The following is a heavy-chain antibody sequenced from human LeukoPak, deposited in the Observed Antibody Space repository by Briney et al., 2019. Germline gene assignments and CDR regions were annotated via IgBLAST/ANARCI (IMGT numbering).Heavy chain of an antibody. D-gene: IGHD5-12*01. Sequence: ASVKVSCKASGYTFTSYDINWVRQATGQGLEWMGWMNPNSGNTGYAQKFQGRVTMTRYTSISTAYMELSSLRSEDTAVYYCARGIVVGGYDNNYFDYWGQGTLVTVSS. V-gene: IGHV1-8*01. J-gene: IGHJ4*02. CDR2: MNPNSGNT. CDR1: GYTFTSYD. CDR3: ARGIVVGGYDNNYFDY.